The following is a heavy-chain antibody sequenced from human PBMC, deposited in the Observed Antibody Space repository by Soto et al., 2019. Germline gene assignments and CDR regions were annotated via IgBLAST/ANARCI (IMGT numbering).Heavy chain of an antibody. J-gene: IGHJ4*02. Sequence: GASVKVSCKASGYTFSDYYIHWVRQAPGQGLEWMGWINPNSGGTKYGPKFQGGVTMTRDTSITTAYMELSRLRSGDTAVYYCAREPATAKPEGVDFWGQGTLVTVSS. V-gene: IGHV1-2*02. CDR2: INPNSGGT. CDR1: GYTFSDYY. CDR3: AREPATAKPEGVDF. D-gene: IGHD1-1*01.